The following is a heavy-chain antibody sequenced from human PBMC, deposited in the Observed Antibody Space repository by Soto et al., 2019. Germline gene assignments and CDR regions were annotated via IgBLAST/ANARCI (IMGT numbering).Heavy chain of an antibody. Sequence: GWSLRLSCTASGFTFGGYSMSWVRQAPGKGLEWVGFIRSKAYGGTTEYAASVKGRFTISRDDTKSIAYLQMNSLKTEDTAVYCCTRDLGLNEHFQHWGQGTLVTVSS. CDR1: GFTFGGYS. J-gene: IGHJ1*01. CDR3: TRDLGLNEHFQH. D-gene: IGHD1-26*01. V-gene: IGHV3-49*04. CDR2: IRSKAYGGTT.